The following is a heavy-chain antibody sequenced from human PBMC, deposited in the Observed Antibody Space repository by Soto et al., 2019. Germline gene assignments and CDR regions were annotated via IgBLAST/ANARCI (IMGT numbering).Heavy chain of an antibody. D-gene: IGHD2-2*01. J-gene: IGHJ6*02. Sequence: PGGSLRLSCAASGFTFSSYGMHWVRQAPGKGLEWVAVISYDGSNKYYADSVKGRFTISRDNSKNTLYLQMNSLRAEDTAVYYCAKSTGSTRPANNYYYGMDVWGQGTTVTVSS. V-gene: IGHV3-30*18. CDR2: ISYDGSNK. CDR1: GFTFSSYG. CDR3: AKSTGSTRPANNYYYGMDV.